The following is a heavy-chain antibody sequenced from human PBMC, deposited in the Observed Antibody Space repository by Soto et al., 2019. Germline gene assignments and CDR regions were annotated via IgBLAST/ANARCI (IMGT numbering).Heavy chain of an antibody. Sequence: SETLSLTCAVSGDPIIRSHCWSCVRQTPGKGLEWIGEIYHSGCINYNPSLKSRVIISADRSKNQFSLRLSSVTAADTAVYYFATSQLGEHFDYWGQGTLVTVSS. V-gene: IGHV4-4*02. CDR2: IYHSGCI. CDR3: ATSQLGEHFDY. J-gene: IGHJ4*02. CDR1: GDPIIRSHC. D-gene: IGHD1-26*01.